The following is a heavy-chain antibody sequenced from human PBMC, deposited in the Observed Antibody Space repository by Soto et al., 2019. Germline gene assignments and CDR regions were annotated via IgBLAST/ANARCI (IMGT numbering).Heavy chain of an antibody. Sequence: GESLKISCKSYGYSFTTYWIAWVRQMPGKGLEWMGSIHPGESDTRYSLSFQGQVTISADRSITTAYLQWSSLKASDTAMYYCARHEATYYNFYGMDVWGQGTTVTVSS. CDR3: ARHEATYYNFYGMDV. CDR1: GYSFTTYW. V-gene: IGHV5-51*01. CDR2: IHPGESDT. J-gene: IGHJ6*02.